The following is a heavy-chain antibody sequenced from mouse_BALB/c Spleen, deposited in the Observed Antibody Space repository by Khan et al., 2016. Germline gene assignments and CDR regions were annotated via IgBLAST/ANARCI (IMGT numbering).Heavy chain of an antibody. D-gene: IGHD1-1*01. J-gene: IGHJ2*01. Sequence: QSQLVQSGPELKKPGETVKISCKASGYSFRNYGMNWVKQAPGKGLKWMGWINTYTGEATYAGDFKGRFAFSLDTSASTAFLQINNLTNEDTATYFCANFGSSSYFDYWGQGTTLTVSS. V-gene: IGHV9-3-1*01. CDR2: INTYTGEA. CDR3: ANFGSSSYFDY. CDR1: GYSFRNYG.